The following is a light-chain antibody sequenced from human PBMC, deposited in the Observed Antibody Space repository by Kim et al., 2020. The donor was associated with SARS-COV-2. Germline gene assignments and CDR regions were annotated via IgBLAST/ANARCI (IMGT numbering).Light chain of an antibody. J-gene: IGKJ2*03. CDR1: QTNDNN. Sequence: VAPGERTTLSCRASQTNDNNLGGCQQEPGQALRLFIYGASTRAPDIPARFSGSGSGTEFTLKISSLQSEDFAVYYCQHYHKWPHSFGQGTKLEI. V-gene: IGKV3-15*01. CDR2: GAS. CDR3: QHYHKWPHS.